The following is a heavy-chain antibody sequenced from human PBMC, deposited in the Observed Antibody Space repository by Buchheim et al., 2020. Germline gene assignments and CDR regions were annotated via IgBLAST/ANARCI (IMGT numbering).Heavy chain of an antibody. CDR3: AREVHGVVGP. J-gene: IGHJ5*02. CDR1: GGSITAGDFF. CDR2: IGYSGYT. Sequence: QVQLQESGPGLVKPSQTLSLTCTVSGGSITAGDFFWSWIRQSPEKGLEWIGFIGYSGYTFYNPSLKSRVAISRDTSKNQFSLKLMSVTAADTAVYYCAREVHGVVGPWGQGTL. D-gene: IGHD2-15*01. V-gene: IGHV4-30-4*01.